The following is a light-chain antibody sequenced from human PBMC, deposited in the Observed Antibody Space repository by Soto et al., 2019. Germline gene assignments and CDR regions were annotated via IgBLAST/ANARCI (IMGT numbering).Light chain of an antibody. CDR1: QSVSNRY. J-gene: IGKJ3*01. CDR3: QLYGSSSNT. Sequence: EIVLTQSPDTLSLSPGERATLSCRASQSVSNRYLAWYQQKPGQAPRLLIYGISSRATGIPDRFSGSGSGTDFVLTISRLEPEDFAVFYCQLYGSSSNTFGPGTKVDIK. V-gene: IGKV3-20*01. CDR2: GIS.